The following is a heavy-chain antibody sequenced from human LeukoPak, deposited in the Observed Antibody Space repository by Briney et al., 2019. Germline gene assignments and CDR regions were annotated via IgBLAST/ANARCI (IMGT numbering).Heavy chain of an antibody. Sequence: GGSLRPSCAASGFTFSSYGMHWVRQAPGKGLEWVSGINWNGGSTGYADSVKGRFTISRDNAKNSLYLQMNSLRAEDTALYYCARDASPGYDYDILTGYYPFDYWGRGTLVTVSS. CDR1: GFTFSSYG. CDR3: ARDASPGYDYDILTGYYPFDY. V-gene: IGHV3-20*04. J-gene: IGHJ4*02. D-gene: IGHD3-9*01. CDR2: INWNGGST.